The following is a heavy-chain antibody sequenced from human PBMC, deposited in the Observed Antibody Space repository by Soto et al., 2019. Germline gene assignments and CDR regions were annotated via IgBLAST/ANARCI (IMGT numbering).Heavy chain of an antibody. CDR2: MYYNGNA. J-gene: IGHJ4*02. CDR3: ARHFVAVVIKGWGY. D-gene: IGHD3-22*01. CDR1: GGSISSSSYY. Sequence: SETLSLTCTVSGGSISSSSYYCVWIRQPPGKGLECVGTMYYNGNAYYNPSLKSRVTMSVDTSKNQFSLKLISVTAADTAVYYCARHFVAVVIKGWGYWGQGTLVTVSS. V-gene: IGHV4-39*01.